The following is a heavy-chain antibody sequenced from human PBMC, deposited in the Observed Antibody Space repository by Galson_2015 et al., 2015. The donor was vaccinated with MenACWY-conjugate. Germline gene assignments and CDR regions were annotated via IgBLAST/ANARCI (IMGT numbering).Heavy chain of an antibody. Sequence: QSGAEVKKPGESLKISCKGSGYSFTSYWIGWVRQMPGKGLEWMGIMYLGDSDTRYSPSFQGQVTISVDKSINTTYLQWSSLEASDSAIYFCAKPMYYSDSCCYYWFDPWGQGTLVTVSS. D-gene: IGHD3-22*01. V-gene: IGHV5-51*01. CDR2: MYLGDSDT. J-gene: IGHJ5*02. CDR1: GYSFTSYW. CDR3: AKPMYYSDSCCYYWFDP.